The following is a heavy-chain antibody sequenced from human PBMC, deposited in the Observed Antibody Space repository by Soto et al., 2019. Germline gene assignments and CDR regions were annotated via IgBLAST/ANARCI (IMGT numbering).Heavy chain of an antibody. CDR1: GYTFTGYY. CDR3: ARLGQQLVEYYYYGMDV. J-gene: IGHJ6*02. Sequence: ASVKVSCKASGYTFTGYYMHRVRQAPGQGLEWMGWINPNSGGTNYAQKFQGRVTMTRDTSISTAYMELSRLRSDDTAVYYCARLGQQLVEYYYYGMDVWGQGTTVTVS. V-gene: IGHV1-2*02. CDR2: INPNSGGT. D-gene: IGHD6-13*01.